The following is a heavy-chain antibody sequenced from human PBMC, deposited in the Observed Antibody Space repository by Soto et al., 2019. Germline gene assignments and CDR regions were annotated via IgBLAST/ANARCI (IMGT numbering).Heavy chain of an antibody. V-gene: IGHV1-3*01. Sequence: ASVKVSCKASGYTFTSYAMHWVRQAPGQRLERMGWINAGNGNTKYSQKFQGRVTITRDTSASTAYMELSSLRSEDTAVYYCAIGSRYYYDSSGHTDAFDIWGQGTMVTVSS. CDR1: GYTFTSYA. CDR2: INAGNGNT. CDR3: AIGSRYYYDSSGHTDAFDI. D-gene: IGHD3-22*01. J-gene: IGHJ3*02.